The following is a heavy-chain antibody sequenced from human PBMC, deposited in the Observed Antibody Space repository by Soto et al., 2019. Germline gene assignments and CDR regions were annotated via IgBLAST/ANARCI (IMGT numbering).Heavy chain of an antibody. Sequence: EVQLVESGGVVVQPGGSLRLSCAASGFTFDDYTMHWVRQAPGKGLEWVSLISWDGGSTYYADSVKGRFTISRDNSKNSLYRQMNSLRTEDTALYYCAKDIGEMATILGYWGQGTLVTVSS. J-gene: IGHJ4*02. CDR2: ISWDGGST. D-gene: IGHD5-12*01. CDR3: AKDIGEMATILGY. V-gene: IGHV3-43*01. CDR1: GFTFDDYT.